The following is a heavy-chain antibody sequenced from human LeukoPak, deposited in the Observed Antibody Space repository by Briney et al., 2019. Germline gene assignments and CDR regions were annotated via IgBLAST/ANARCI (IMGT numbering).Heavy chain of an antibody. CDR2: ISAYNGNT. CDR3: ARDGTRASLAEYFQH. D-gene: IGHD1-26*01. J-gene: IGHJ1*01. Sequence: ASVKVSCKASGYTFTSYGISWVRQAPGQGLEWMGWISAYNGNTNYAQKFQGRVTITADKSTSTAYMELSSLRSEDTAVYYCARDGTRASLAEYFQHWGQGTLVTVSS. CDR1: GYTFTSYG. V-gene: IGHV1-18*01.